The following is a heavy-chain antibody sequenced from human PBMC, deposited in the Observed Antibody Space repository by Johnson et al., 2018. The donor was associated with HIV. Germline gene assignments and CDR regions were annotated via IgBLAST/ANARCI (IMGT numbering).Heavy chain of an antibody. J-gene: IGHJ3*02. D-gene: IGHD6-13*01. Sequence: QVQLVESGGGVVQPGRSLRLSCAASGFTFSSYAMHWVRQAPGKGLEWVAVISYDGSNKYYADSVKGRFTISRDNSKNTLYLQMNSLRAEDPAVYYCARDRPIAPLDSWGQGTMVTVSS. CDR2: ISYDGSNK. V-gene: IGHV3-30-3*01. CDR1: GFTFSSYA. CDR3: ARDRPIAPLDS.